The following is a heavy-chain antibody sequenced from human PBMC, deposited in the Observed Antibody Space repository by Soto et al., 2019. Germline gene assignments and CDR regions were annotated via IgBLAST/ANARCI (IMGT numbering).Heavy chain of an antibody. D-gene: IGHD3-3*01. J-gene: IGHJ3*02. CDR1: GFTFRSYG. V-gene: IGHV3-33*01. CDR2: IWYDGSNK. Sequence: QVQLVESGGGVVQPGRSLRLSCAAYGFTFRSYGMHWVRQAPGKGLEWVAGIWYDGSNKYYADSVKGRFTISRDNSKNTVYLQMTSLSAEDTAVYYCAMSLITIYSVGAFDIWGQGTMVTVSS. CDR3: AMSLITIYSVGAFDI.